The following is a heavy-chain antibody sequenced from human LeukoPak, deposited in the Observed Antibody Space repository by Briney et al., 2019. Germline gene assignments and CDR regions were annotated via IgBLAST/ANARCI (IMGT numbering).Heavy chain of an antibody. V-gene: IGHV4-59*01. Sequence: SETLSLTCTVPGGSISSYYWSWIRQPPGKGLEWIGYIYYSGSTNYNPSLKSRVTISVHTSKNQFSLKLNSVTAADTAVYYCARALYSSSGVYYYYMDVWGKGTTVTVSS. J-gene: IGHJ6*03. CDR3: ARALYSSSGVYYYYMDV. CDR2: IYYSGST. D-gene: IGHD6-13*01. CDR1: GGSISSYY.